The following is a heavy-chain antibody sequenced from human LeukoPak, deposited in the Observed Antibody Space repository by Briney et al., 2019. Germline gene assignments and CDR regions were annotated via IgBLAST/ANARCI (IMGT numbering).Heavy chain of an antibody. J-gene: IGHJ4*02. CDR3: AKDTRSSGSYYYFDY. D-gene: IGHD3-22*01. Sequence: GGSLRLSCEASGFTFSSYWMSWVRQAPGKGLEWVSGISWNSGSIGYADSVKGRFTISRDNAKNFLYLQMNSLRAEDTALYYCAKDTRSSGSYYYFDYWGQGALVTVSS. CDR2: ISWNSGSI. V-gene: IGHV3-9*01. CDR1: GFTFSSYW.